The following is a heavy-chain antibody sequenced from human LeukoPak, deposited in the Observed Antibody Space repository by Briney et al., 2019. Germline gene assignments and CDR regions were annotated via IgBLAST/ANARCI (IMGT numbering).Heavy chain of an antibody. V-gene: IGHV3-21*01. Sequence: GGSLRLSCAASGFTFSSYSMNWVRQAPGKGLEWVSSISSSSSYIYYADSVKGRFTISRDNAKNSLYLQMNSLRAEDTAVYYCARESRGLGTGSCPPFDYWGQGTLVTVSS. D-gene: IGHD3-10*01. CDR3: ARESRGLGTGSCPPFDY. CDR2: ISSSSSYI. J-gene: IGHJ4*02. CDR1: GFTFSSYS.